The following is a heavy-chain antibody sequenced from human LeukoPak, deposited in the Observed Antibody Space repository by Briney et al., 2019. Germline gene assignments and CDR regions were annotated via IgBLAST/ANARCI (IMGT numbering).Heavy chain of an antibody. CDR3: ARGSRTYYYDSSAQHKDAFGI. CDR1: GFTFSSYS. V-gene: IGHV3-21*01. Sequence: PGGSLRLSCAASGFTFSSYSMNWVRQAPGKGLEWVSSISSSSSYIYYADSVKGRFTISRDNAKNSLYLQMNSLRAEDTAVYYCARGSRTYYYDSSAQHKDAFGIWGQGTMVTVSS. J-gene: IGHJ3*02. D-gene: IGHD3-22*01. CDR2: ISSSSSYI.